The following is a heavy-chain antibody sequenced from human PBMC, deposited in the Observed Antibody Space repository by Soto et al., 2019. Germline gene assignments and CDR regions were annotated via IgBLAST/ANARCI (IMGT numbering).Heavy chain of an antibody. CDR2: IYHSGST. V-gene: IGHV4-4*02. Sequence: QVQLQESGPGLVKPSGTLSLTCAVSGGSISSSNWWGWVRQPPGKGLEWIGEIYHSGSTNYNPSLKSRVTISVDKSKNQFSLKLSSVTAADTAVYYCASVRKGYYYDTDAFDIWGQGTMVTVSS. CDR1: GGSISSSNW. CDR3: ASVRKGYYYDTDAFDI. J-gene: IGHJ3*02. D-gene: IGHD3-22*01.